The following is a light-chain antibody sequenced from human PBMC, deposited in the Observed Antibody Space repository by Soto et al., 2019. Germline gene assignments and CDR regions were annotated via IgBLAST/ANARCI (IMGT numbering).Light chain of an antibody. CDR3: QQYGSSPLIT. CDR2: GVS. Sequence: EIVMTQSPATLSVSPGERATLSCRASQIVSSNLAWFQQKPGQAPKFLIYGVSSRATGIPDRFSGSGSGTDFTLTISRLEPEDFAVYHCQQYGSSPLITFGQGTKVDIK. J-gene: IGKJ1*01. CDR1: QIVSSN. V-gene: IGKV3-20*01.